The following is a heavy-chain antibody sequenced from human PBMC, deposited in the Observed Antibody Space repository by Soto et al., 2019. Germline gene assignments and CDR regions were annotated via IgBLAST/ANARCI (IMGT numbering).Heavy chain of an antibody. D-gene: IGHD1-1*01. CDR3: GGTTDYYGMEV. CDR2: IYYSGST. J-gene: IGHJ6*01. V-gene: IGHV4-39*01. Sequence: SDTLSLTCTFSVVSISSSSYYCGWIRQPPGKGLEWIGSIYYSGSTYYNPSLKSRVTISVDTSKNQLSLKLSFVTAADTAVYYGGGTTDYYGMEVWGQGTSVTVSS. CDR1: VVSISSSSYY.